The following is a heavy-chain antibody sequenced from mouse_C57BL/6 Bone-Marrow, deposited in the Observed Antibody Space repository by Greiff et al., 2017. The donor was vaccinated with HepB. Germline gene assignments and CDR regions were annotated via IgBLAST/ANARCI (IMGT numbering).Heavy chain of an antibody. J-gene: IGHJ1*03. CDR2: ISNGGGST. CDR1: GFTFSDYY. V-gene: IGHV5-12*01. Sequence: LQQSGGGLVQPGGSLKLSCAAPGFTFSDYYMYWVRQTPEKRLEWVAYISNGGGSTYYPDTVKGRFTISRDNAKNTLYLQMSRLKSEDTAMYYCARLYSNYGYFDVWGTGTTVTVSS. D-gene: IGHD2-5*01. CDR3: ARLYSNYGYFDV.